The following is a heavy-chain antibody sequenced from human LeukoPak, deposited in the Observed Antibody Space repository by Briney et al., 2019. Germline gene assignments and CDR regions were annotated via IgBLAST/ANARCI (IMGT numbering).Heavy chain of an antibody. CDR2: IIPIFGTA. J-gene: IGHJ4*02. CDR3: ASVDTAMATDY. V-gene: IGHV1-69*13. Sequence: EASVKVSCKASGGTFSSHAISWVRQAPGQGLEWMGGIIPIFGTANYAQKFQGRVTITADESTSTAYMELSSLRSEDTAVYYCASVDTAMATDYWGQGTLVTVSS. CDR1: GGTFSSHA. D-gene: IGHD5-18*01.